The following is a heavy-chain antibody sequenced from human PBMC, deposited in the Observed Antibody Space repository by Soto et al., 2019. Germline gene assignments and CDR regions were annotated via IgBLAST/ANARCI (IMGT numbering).Heavy chain of an antibody. CDR1: GGSIISYY. V-gene: IGHV4-59*12. CDR3: ARSPDSSGYYPRWYYYGMDV. J-gene: IGHJ6*02. Sequence: SSETLSLTCTVSGGSIISYYWSWIRQPPGKGLEWIGYIYDSGSTSYNPSLKSRVTISVDKSKNQFSLKLSSVTAADTAVYYCARSPDSSGYYPRWYYYGMDVWGQGTTVTVSS. D-gene: IGHD3-22*01. CDR2: IYDSGST.